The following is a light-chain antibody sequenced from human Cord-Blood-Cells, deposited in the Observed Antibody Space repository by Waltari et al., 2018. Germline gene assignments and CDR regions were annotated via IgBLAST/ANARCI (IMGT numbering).Light chain of an antibody. CDR1: RSNIGTNY. J-gene: IGLJ1*01. V-gene: IGLV1-51*02. CDR3: GTWDSSLSAYV. CDR2: ENN. Sequence: QSVLTQPPSVSAAPGQKVTISCSGSRSNIGTNYVSWYQQLPGTAPKLLIYENNKRPSGIPDRFSGSKSGTSATLGITGLQTGDEADYYCGTWDSSLSAYVFGTGTKVTVL.